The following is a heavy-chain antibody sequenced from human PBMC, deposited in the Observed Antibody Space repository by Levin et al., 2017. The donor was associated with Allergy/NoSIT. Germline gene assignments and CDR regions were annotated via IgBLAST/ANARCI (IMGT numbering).Heavy chain of an antibody. D-gene: IGHD3-16*01. CDR3: AKGAVGAYYFDY. CDR1: GFTFDDYA. CDR2: ISWNSGSI. Sequence: SLRLSCAASGFTFDDYAMHWVRQAPGKGLEWVSGISWNSGSIGYADSVKGRFTISRDNAKNSLYLQMNSLRAEDTALYYCAKGAVGAYYFDYWGQGTLVTVSS. J-gene: IGHJ4*02. V-gene: IGHV3-9*01.